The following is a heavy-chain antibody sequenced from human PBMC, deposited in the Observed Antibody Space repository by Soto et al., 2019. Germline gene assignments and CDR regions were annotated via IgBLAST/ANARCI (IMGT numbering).Heavy chain of an antibody. CDR3: ARDRCGSSYYYGMDA. Sequence: QVQLQESGPGLVKPSQTLSLTCTVSGGSISSGGYYWSWIRQHPGKGLEWIGYIYYSGSSYYHPSLKSRVTISVDTSKNQFSLKLSSVTAADTAVYYCARDRCGSSYYYGMDAWGQGTTVTVSS. V-gene: IGHV4-31*03. CDR2: IYYSGSS. CDR1: GGSISSGGYY. J-gene: IGHJ6*02. D-gene: IGHD1-26*01.